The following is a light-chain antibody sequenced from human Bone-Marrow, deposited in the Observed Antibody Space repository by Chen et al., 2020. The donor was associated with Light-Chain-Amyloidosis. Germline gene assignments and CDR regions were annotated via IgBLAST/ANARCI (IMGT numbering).Light chain of an antibody. CDR3: QQYYSTPPLT. V-gene: IGKV4-1*01. CDR2: WAS. CDR1: QSVLYRSNNKNY. J-gene: IGKJ4*01. Sequence: DIVMTQSPDSLAVSLGERATINCKSSQSVLYRSNNKNYLAWYQQKPGQPPKLLIYWASTRESGVPDRFSDSGSGTDFTLTISSLQAEDVAVYYCQQYYSTPPLTFGGGTKVEIK.